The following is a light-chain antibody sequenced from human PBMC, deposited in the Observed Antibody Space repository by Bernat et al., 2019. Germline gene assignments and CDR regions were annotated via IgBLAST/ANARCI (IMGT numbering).Light chain of an antibody. CDR1: QSLSHTDGRTY. CDR3: MQSILLPYT. J-gene: IGKJ2*01. Sequence: VMTQTPLVLSVTLGQPASISCKSSQSLSHTDGRTYLSWYLQKAGQPPQVLIYEVSNRFSGVADRFSGSGSGTDFTLRISRVEAEDVGFYYCMQSILLPYTFGQGTKLAIK. CDR2: EVS. V-gene: IGKV2D-29*01.